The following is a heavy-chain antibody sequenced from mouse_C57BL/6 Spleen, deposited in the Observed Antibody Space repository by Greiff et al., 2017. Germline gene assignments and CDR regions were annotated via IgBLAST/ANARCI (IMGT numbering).Heavy chain of an antibody. V-gene: IGHV1-76*01. D-gene: IGHD1-1*01. Sequence: QVQLQQSGAELVRPGASVKLSCKASGYTFTDYYINWVKQRPGQGLEWIARIYPGSGKTYYNEKFKGKAPLTAEKSSSTAYMQLSSLTSEDSAVYVGARGRITTVEGYFDYWGQGTTLTVSS. CDR3: ARGRITTVEGYFDY. CDR2: IYPGSGKT. CDR1: GYTFTDYY. J-gene: IGHJ2*01.